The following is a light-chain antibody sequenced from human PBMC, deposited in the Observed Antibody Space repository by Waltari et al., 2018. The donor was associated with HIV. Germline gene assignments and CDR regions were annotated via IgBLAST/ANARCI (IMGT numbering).Light chain of an antibody. CDR2: EDS. Sequence: SYELTQPPSVSVSPGQTASITCSGDKLGDKYACWYQQKPGQSPLLVIYEDSKRPSGILDRFSVSNSGTTATLTISGTQAMDEADYYCQAWDSSVVFGGGTKLTVL. CDR1: KLGDKY. V-gene: IGLV3-1*01. J-gene: IGLJ2*01. CDR3: QAWDSSVV.